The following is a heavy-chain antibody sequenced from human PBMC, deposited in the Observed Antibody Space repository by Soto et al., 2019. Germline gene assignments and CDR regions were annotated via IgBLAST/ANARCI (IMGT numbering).Heavy chain of an antibody. J-gene: IGHJ6*02. CDR3: ARQVGYCSSTSCYEGYYYGMDV. V-gene: IGHV4-30-2*01. Sequence: SETLSLTCAVSGGSISSGGYSWSWIRQPPGKGLEWIGYIYHSGSTYYNPSLKSRVTISVDRSKNQFSLKLSSVTAADTAVYYCARQVGYCSSTSCYEGYYYGMDVWGQGTTVTVYS. CDR1: GGSISSGGYS. CDR2: IYHSGST. D-gene: IGHD2-2*03.